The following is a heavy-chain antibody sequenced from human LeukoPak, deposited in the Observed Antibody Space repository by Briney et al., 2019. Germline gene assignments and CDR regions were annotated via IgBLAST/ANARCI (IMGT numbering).Heavy chain of an antibody. CDR1: GFTFSNYW. D-gene: IGHD6-19*01. CDR3: VRGYRSSWFDY. CDR2: IKEDGSAK. Sequence: GGSLRLSCAASGFTFSNYWMTWVRQAPGKGLEWVANIKEDGSAKFYVDPVRGRFTISRDNAKNSLCLQMNSLRAEDTAVYYCVRGYRSSWFDYWGQGTLVTVSS. J-gene: IGHJ5*01. V-gene: IGHV3-7*01.